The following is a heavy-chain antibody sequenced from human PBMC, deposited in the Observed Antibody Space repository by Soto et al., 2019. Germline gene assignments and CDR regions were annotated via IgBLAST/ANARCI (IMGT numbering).Heavy chain of an antibody. CDR2: INHSGST. CDR3: ARGLSEYYYDSSGYY. Sequence: SETLSLTCAVYGGSFSGYYWSWIRQPPGKGQEWIGEINHSGSTNYNPSLKGRVTISVDTSKNQFSLKLSSVTAADTAVYYCARGLSEYYYDSSGYYWGQGTLVTVSS. D-gene: IGHD3-22*01. V-gene: IGHV4-34*01. J-gene: IGHJ4*02. CDR1: GGSFSGYY.